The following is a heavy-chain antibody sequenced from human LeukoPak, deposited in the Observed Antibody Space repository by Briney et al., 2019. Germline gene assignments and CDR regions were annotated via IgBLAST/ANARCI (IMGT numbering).Heavy chain of an antibody. V-gene: IGHV3-23*01. CDR1: GFTFSSYA. D-gene: IGHD6-19*01. CDR2: ISGSGGST. J-gene: IGHJ4*02. Sequence: PGGSLRLPCAASGFTFSSYALSWVRQAPGKGLEWVSAISGSGGSTYYADSVKGRFTIPRDNSKNTLYLQMNSLRAEDTAVYYCAKVEQWLVANWGQGTLVTVSS. CDR3: AKVEQWLVAN.